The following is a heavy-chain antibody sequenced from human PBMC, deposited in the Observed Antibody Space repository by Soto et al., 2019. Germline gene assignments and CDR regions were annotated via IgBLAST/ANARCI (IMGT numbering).Heavy chain of an antibody. J-gene: IGHJ5*02. CDR2: IYHTGSS. V-gene: IGHV4-34*08. CDR1: GGTFSGHY. CDR3: VKSKGDYYYGTGKSIWFDP. Sequence: QVHLQQWGAGLLRPSETLSLTCAVYGGTFSGHYWTWIRQSPGKGLEWSGEIYHTGSSNYNRALRGRVTMSVETSKHQFSLKLTSVTAADTAIYYCVKSKGDYYYGTGKSIWFDPWGQGTRVTLSS. D-gene: IGHD3-10*01.